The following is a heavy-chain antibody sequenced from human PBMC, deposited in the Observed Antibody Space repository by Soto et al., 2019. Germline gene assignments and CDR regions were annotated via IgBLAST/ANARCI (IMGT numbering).Heavy chain of an antibody. CDR3: AKGPSTVTTKPYYFDY. V-gene: IGHV3-23*01. CDR2: ISGSGGST. CDR1: GFTFSSYS. Sequence: PGGSLRLSCAASGFTFSSYSMNWVRQAPGKGLEWVSAISGSGGSTYYADSVKGRFTISRDNSKNTLYLQMNSLRAEDTAVYYCAKGPSTVTTKPYYFDYWGQGTLVTVSS. D-gene: IGHD4-17*01. J-gene: IGHJ4*02.